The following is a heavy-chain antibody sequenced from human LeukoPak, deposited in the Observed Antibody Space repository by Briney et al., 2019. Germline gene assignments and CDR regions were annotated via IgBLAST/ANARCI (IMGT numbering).Heavy chain of an antibody. V-gene: IGHV3-23*01. D-gene: IGHD6-19*01. CDR2: IRSSGGDT. CDR3: AGGPRIAVAGNFDY. CDR1: GFAFGSFV. J-gene: IGHJ4*02. Sequence: PGGSLRLYCAASGFAFGSFVMSWVRQAPAKGLEWVSTIRSSGGDTYYADSVKGRFTISRDNSKNTLYLQMNSLRAEDTAVYYCAGGPRIAVAGNFDYWGQGTLVTVSS.